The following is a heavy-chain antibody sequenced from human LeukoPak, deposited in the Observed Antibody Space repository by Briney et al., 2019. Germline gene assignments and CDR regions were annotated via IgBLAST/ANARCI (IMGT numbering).Heavy chain of an antibody. CDR2: IYYSGST. D-gene: IGHD6-13*01. Sequence: SETLSLTCTVSGGSISSYYWSWIRQPPGKGLEWIGYIYYSGSTNHNPSLKSRVTISVDTSKNQFSLKLSSVTAADTAVYYCARDFGYSSSWYSNYYGMDVWGQGTTVTVSS. V-gene: IGHV4-59*01. CDR1: GGSISSYY. CDR3: ARDFGYSSSWYSNYYGMDV. J-gene: IGHJ6*02.